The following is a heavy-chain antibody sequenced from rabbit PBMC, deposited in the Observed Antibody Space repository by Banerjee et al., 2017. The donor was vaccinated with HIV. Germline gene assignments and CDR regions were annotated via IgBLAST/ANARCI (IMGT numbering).Heavy chain of an antibody. D-gene: IGHD8-1*01. CDR1: GFDFSSYY. CDR3: ARIYAGSSRIFNL. J-gene: IGHJ4*01. V-gene: IGHV1S7*01. CDR2: IDPVVGST. Sequence: QLKETGGGLVQPGGSLTLSCKASGFDFSSYYITWVRQAPGKGLEWIGYIDPVVGSTHHAGGVQARFPLSRHNAQNTLYLQLYSLTAADTASYFCARIYAGSSRIFNLWGPGTLVTVS.